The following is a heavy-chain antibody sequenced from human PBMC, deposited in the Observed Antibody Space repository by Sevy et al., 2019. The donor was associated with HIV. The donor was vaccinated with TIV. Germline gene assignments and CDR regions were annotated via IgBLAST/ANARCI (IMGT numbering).Heavy chain of an antibody. CDR2: INSDGSST. Sequence: GGSLRLSCAASGFTFSSYWMHWVRQAPGKGLVWVSRINSDGSSTSYADSVKGRFTISRDNAKNTLYLQMNSLRAEDTAVYYCAKGGSTSGYYLNYFAYWGQGTLVTVSS. D-gene: IGHD3-22*01. CDR1: GFTFSSYW. J-gene: IGHJ4*02. CDR3: AKGGSTSGYYLNYFAY. V-gene: IGHV3-74*01.